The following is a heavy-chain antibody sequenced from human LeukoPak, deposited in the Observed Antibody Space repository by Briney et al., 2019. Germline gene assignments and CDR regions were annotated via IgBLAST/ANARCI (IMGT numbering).Heavy chain of an antibody. D-gene: IGHD2-15*01. V-gene: IGHV4-30-2*01. CDR1: GGSISSGGYS. CDR2: IYHSGST. J-gene: IGHJ4*02. Sequence: SETLSLTCAVSGGSISSGGYSWSWIRQPPGKGLEWIGYIYHSGSTYYNPSLKSRVTISVDRSKNQFSLKLSSVTAAGTAVYYCARADKVHFDYWGQGTLVTVSS. CDR3: ARADKVHFDY.